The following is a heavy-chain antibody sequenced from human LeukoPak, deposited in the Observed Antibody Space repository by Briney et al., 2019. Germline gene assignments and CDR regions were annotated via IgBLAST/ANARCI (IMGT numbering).Heavy chain of an antibody. V-gene: IGHV3-30*18. J-gene: IGHJ4*02. Sequence: GGSLRLSCAASGFTFSSCGMHWVRQAPGKGLEWVAVISYDGSNKYYADSVKGRFTISRDNSKNTLYLQMNGLRAEDTAVYYCAKGDNWGQGTLVTVSS. CDR2: ISYDGSNK. CDR3: AKGDN. CDR1: GFTFSSCG.